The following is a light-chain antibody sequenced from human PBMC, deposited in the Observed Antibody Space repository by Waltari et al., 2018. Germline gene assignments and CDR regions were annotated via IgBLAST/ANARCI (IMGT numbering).Light chain of an antibody. J-gene: IGKJ1*01. CDR2: GAS. CDR3: QQYGSSPWT. V-gene: IGKV3-20*01. Sequence: EIVVTQSPGTLSLSPGERATLSCRASQGVSSSYLAGYQQKPGQAPRVLIHGASNRATGIADRCSGSGSGADFTLTISRLEPEDFAADYCQQYGSSPWTFGQGTKVEIK. CDR1: QGVSSSY.